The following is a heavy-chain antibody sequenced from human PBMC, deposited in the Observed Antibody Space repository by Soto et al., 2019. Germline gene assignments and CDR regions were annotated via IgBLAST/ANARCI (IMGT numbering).Heavy chain of an antibody. CDR2: ILYSGSSGST. J-gene: IGHJ5*02. CDR1: GASISSYY. Sequence: SETLSLTCSVSGASISSYYWSWIRQPPGKGLEWIGYILYSGSSGSTNYNPSLKSRVTISVDTSKNQFSLKLSSVTAADTAVYYCARTALGWLDPWGQGTLVPVSS. CDR3: ARTALGWLDP. V-gene: IGHV4-59*01. D-gene: IGHD2-21*02.